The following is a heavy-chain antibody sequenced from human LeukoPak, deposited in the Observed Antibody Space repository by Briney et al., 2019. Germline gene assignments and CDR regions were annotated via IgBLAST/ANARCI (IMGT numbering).Heavy chain of an antibody. D-gene: IGHD6-13*01. CDR2: IYYSGGT. V-gene: IGHV4-61*01. J-gene: IGHJ4*02. CDR1: GGSVSSGSYY. Sequence: PSETLSLTCTVSGGSVSSGSYYWSWIRQPPGKGLEWIGYIYYSGGTNYNPSLKSRVTISVDTSKNQFSLKLSSVTAADTAAYYCARRLSVAAGYFDYWGQGTLVTVSS. CDR3: ARRLSVAAGYFDY.